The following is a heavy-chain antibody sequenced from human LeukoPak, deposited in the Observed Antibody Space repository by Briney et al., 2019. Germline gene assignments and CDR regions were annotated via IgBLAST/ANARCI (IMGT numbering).Heavy chain of an antibody. J-gene: IGHJ6*02. CDR1: GFSLRTSGMC. V-gene: IGHV2-70*17. CDR2: IDWDDDK. CDR3: ARIKTYSIRGENAMDV. Sequence: SGPTLVNPTQTLTLTCTFSGFSLRTSGMCVSWIRQPPGKALERLARIDWDDDKFYSTSLKTRLTISKDTSKNLVVLTMTNMDPADTATYYCARIKTYSIRGENAMDVWGQGTTVTVSS. D-gene: IGHD4-11*01.